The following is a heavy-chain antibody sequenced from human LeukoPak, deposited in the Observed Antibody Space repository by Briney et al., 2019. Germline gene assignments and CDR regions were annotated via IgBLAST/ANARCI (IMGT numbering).Heavy chain of an antibody. Sequence: GGSLRLSCAASGFTFSSYAMNWVRQAPGKGLEWVSGIGGGGGSTYYVDSVKGRFTISRDNSKNTLYLQMNSLRAEDTAVYHCARVPAAPYYYMDVWGKGTTVTVSS. CDR2: IGGGGGST. CDR1: GFTFSSYA. D-gene: IGHD2-2*01. J-gene: IGHJ6*03. V-gene: IGHV3-23*01. CDR3: ARVPAAPYYYMDV.